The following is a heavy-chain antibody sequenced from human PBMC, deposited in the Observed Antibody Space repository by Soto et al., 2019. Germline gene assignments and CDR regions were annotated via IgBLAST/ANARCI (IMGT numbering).Heavy chain of an antibody. Sequence: DVQLLESGGGLVQSGGSLRLSCAASGFSFSSYAIVWVRQAPGKGLEWVAVISARGGSSYFADSVKGRFTLSRDNSKNVLSLEMNSLRAEDTAIYFCAKGSIEYSASVDNWGQGTLVVVSS. CDR1: GFSFSSYA. V-gene: IGHV3-23*01. J-gene: IGHJ4*02. D-gene: IGHD5-12*01. CDR3: AKGSIEYSASVDN. CDR2: ISARGGSS.